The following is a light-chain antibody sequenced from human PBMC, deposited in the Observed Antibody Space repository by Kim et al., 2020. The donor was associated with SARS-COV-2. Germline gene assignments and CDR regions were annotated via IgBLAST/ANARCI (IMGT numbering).Light chain of an antibody. V-gene: IGLV1-44*01. CDR2: SND. J-gene: IGLJ3*02. Sequence: QSVLTQPPSASGTPGQRVTISCSGSLSNIGSNTVNLYQQLPGTAPKLLVFSNDQRPSGVPDRFSGSKSGTSASLARSGLQSDDESDYDCAAWDDSLNGWGFGGGTQLTVL. CDR3: AAWDDSLNGWG. CDR1: LSNIGSNT.